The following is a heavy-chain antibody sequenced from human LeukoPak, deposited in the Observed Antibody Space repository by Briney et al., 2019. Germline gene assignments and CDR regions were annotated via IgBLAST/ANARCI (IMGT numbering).Heavy chain of an antibody. CDR1: GGFISSGSYY. CDR2: IYTSGST. D-gene: IGHD4-11*01. J-gene: IGHJ5*02. Sequence: SETLSLTCTVSGGFISSGSYYWSWIRQPAGKGLEWIGRIYTSGSTNYNPSLKSRVTISVDTSKNQFSLKLSSVTAADTAVYYCARDRYSKDMGVGWFDPWGQGTLVTVSS. V-gene: IGHV4-61*02. CDR3: ARDRYSKDMGVGWFDP.